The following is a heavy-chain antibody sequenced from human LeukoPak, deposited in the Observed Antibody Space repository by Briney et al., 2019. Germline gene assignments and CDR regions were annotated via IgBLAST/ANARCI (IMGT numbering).Heavy chain of an antibody. D-gene: IGHD6-13*01. V-gene: IGHV4-4*09. CDR3: ARLSGYSSSWRYYYYMDV. Sequence: PSETLSLTCTVSGGSISSYYWSWIRQPPGKGLEWIGYIYTSGSTNYNPSLKSRVTISVDTSKNQFSLKLSSVTAADTAVYYCARLSGYSSSWRYYYYMDVWGKGTTVTVSS. J-gene: IGHJ6*03. CDR1: GGSISSYY. CDR2: IYTSGST.